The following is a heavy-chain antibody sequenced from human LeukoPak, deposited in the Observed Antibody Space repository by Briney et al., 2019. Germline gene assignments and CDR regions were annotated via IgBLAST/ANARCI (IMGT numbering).Heavy chain of an antibody. CDR2: ISYSGST. V-gene: IGHV4-39*01. D-gene: IGHD3-10*01. J-gene: IGHJ4*02. CDR1: GGSISSSSYY. Sequence: PSETLSLTCTVSGGSISSSSYYWGWVRQPPGKGLEWIGSISYSGSTYYNPSLKSRVTISVDTSKNQFSLKLTSVNAADTAVYYCATLSYYYGSRNWGQGTQVTVSS. CDR3: ATLSYYYGSRN.